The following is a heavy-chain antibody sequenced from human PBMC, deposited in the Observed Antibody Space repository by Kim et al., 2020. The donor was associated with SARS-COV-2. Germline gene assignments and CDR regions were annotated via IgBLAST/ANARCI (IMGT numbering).Heavy chain of an antibody. V-gene: IGHV4-34*01. CDR1: GGSFSGYY. Sequence: SETLSLTCAVYGGSFSGYYWSWIRQPPGKGLEWIGEINHSGSTNYNPSLKSRVTISVDTSKNQFSLKLSSVTTADTAVYYCARGLSFRYQLLFYYWGQGTLVTVSS. CDR2: INHSGST. J-gene: IGHJ4*02. D-gene: IGHD2-2*01. CDR3: ARGLSFRYQLLFYY.